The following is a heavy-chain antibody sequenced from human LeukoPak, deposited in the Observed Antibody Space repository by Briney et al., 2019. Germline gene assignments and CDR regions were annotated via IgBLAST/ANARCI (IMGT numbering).Heavy chain of an antibody. V-gene: IGHV3-33*06. J-gene: IGHJ4*02. CDR2: IWYDGSNK. D-gene: IGHD6-13*01. Sequence: GRSLRLSCAASGFTFSSYGMHWVRQAPGKGLEWVAVIWYDGSNKYYADSVKGRFTISRDNSKNTIYLQMNSLRAEDTALYYCAKAAAAPGFDFWGQGTLVTVSS. CDR3: AKAAAAPGFDF. CDR1: GFTFSSYG.